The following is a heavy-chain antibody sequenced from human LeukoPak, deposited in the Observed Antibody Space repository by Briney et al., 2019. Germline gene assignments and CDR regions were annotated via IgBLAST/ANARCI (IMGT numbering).Heavy chain of an antibody. Sequence: PSETQSLTCTVSGGSISSYYWSWIRQPPGKGLEWIGYIYYSGSTNYNPSLKSRVTISVDTSKNQFSLKLSSVTVADTAVYYCARRGGGRVGSGSYWYFDYWGQGTLVTVSS. D-gene: IGHD3-10*01. CDR2: IYYSGST. CDR1: GGSISSYY. CDR3: ARRGGGRVGSGSYWYFDY. V-gene: IGHV4-59*08. J-gene: IGHJ4*02.